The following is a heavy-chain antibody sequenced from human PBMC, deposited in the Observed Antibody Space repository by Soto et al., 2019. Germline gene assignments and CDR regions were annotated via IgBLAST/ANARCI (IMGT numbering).Heavy chain of an antibody. Sequence: GGSLRLSCAASGFTFSSYGMHWVRQAPGKGLEWVAVISYDGSNKYYADSVKGRFTISRDNSKNTLYLQMNSLRAEDTAVYYCAKGPRYGDYRRWGQGTLVTAPQ. CDR1: GFTFSSYG. V-gene: IGHV3-30*18. CDR3: AKGPRYGDYRR. CDR2: ISYDGSNK. J-gene: IGHJ4*02. D-gene: IGHD4-17*01.